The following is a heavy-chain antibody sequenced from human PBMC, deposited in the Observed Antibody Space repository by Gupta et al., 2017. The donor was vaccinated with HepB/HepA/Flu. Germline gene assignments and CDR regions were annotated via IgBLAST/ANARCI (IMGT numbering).Heavy chain of an antibody. J-gene: IGHJ6*03. CDR1: GFTFSSYS. CDR3: ARVGCWNYPSCHYYYYYYMDV. V-gene: IGHV3-21*01. CDR2: ISSSSSYI. D-gene: IGHD1-7*01. Sequence: KPGGSLRLSCAASGFTFSSYSMNWVRQAPGKGLEWVSSISSSSSYIYYADSVKGRFTISRDNAKNSLYLQMNSLRAEDTAVYYCARVGCWNYPSCHYYYYYYMDVWGKGTTVTVSS.